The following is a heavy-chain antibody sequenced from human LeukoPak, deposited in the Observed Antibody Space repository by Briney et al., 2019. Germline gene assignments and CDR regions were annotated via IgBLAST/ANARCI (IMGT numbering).Heavy chain of an antibody. CDR1: GGSISSYY. D-gene: IGHD3-10*01. J-gene: IGHJ6*02. V-gene: IGHV4-4*09. CDR3: ARDRTMVRGVVHYYYYGMDV. CDR2: IYTSGST. Sequence: PSETLSLTCTVSGGSISSYYWSWIRQPPGKGLEWIGYIYTSGSTNYNPSLKSRVTISVDTSKNQFSLKLSSVPAADTAVYYCARDRTMVRGVVHYYYYGMDVWGQGTTVTVSS.